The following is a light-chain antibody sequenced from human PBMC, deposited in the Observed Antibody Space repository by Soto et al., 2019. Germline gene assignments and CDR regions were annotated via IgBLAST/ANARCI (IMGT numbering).Light chain of an antibody. Sequence: DIQMTQSPSSLSASVGDRVTITCRASESIANYLNWYQQKPRKAPNLLIYAASTLQTGVPSRFSGSGSGTDFTLTISSLQTEDFATYFCQQSYISPYTFGQGTKLDI. CDR1: ESIANY. CDR2: AAS. V-gene: IGKV1-39*01. CDR3: QQSYISPYT. J-gene: IGKJ2*01.